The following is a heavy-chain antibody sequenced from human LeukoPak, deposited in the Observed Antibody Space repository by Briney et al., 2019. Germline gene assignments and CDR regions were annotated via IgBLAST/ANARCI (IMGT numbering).Heavy chain of an antibody. CDR2: SNPNTVGT. J-gene: IGHJ6*03. CDR1: GNTFTGYY. Sequence: ASVKVSCKASGNTFTGYYFHWVRQPPGQGLEWMGLSNPNTVGTNSAQKFLGRVTLTWDTSISTAYMELNSLTSDDTAVYYCATSDGDFNAGHYYYMGVWGKGTSVTVSS. D-gene: IGHD3-10*01. CDR3: ATSDGDFNAGHYYYMGV. V-gene: IGHV1-2*06.